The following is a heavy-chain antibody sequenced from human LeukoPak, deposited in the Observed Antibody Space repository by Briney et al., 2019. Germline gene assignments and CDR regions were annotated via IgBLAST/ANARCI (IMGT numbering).Heavy chain of an antibody. CDR3: ARGGYYYDRGFDY. J-gene: IGHJ4*02. CDR1: GFTFSSYA. Sequence: GGSLRLSCAASGFTFSSYAMNWVRQAPGKGMEWVSYISSYSGTIHYADSVKGRFTISRDNAKNSLYLQMNSLGADDTAVYYCARGGYYYDRGFDYWGQGTLVTVSS. D-gene: IGHD3-22*01. CDR2: ISSYSGTI. V-gene: IGHV3-48*01.